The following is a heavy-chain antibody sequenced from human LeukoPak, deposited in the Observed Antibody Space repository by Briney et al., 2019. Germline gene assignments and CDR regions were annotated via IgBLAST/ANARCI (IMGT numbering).Heavy chain of an antibody. V-gene: IGHV3-30-3*01. D-gene: IGHD6-13*01. CDR3: ARDRMGYSSSWGSFFDY. J-gene: IGHJ4*02. CDR1: GFTFSSYA. Sequence: PGGSLRLSCAASGFTFSSYAMHWVRQAPGKGLEWVAVISYDGSNKYYADSVKGRFTISRDNSKNTLYLQMNSLRAEDTAVYYCARDRMGYSSSWGSFFDYWGQGTLVTVSS. CDR2: ISYDGSNK.